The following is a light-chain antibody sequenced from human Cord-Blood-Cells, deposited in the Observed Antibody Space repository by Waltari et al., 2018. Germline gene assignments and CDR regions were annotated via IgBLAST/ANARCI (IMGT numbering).Light chain of an antibody. J-gene: IGLJ2*01. CDR1: TSAVGGYNV. CDR2: EVS. CDR3: SSYTSSITRV. V-gene: IGLV2-14*01. Sequence: QSAMTPPASVSGSPRQSITISSTGTTSAVGGYNVISWYQQHPGNTPKLMIYEVSNRPSGVSNRFSGSKSGNAASLTISGLQAEDEADYYCSSYTSSITRVFGGGTKLTVL.